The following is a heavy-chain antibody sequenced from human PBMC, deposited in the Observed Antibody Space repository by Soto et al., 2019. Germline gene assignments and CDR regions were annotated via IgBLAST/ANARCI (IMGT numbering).Heavy chain of an antibody. CDR3: ARSKGYSNNNLYYFAY. D-gene: IGHD2-15*01. J-gene: IGHJ4*02. V-gene: IGHV1-18*01. CDR1: GYSFTDDG. Sequence: ASVKVSWKVSGYSFTDDGFSWVIRAPGQGLEWLGWISPYNGKAFYVKNFQDRLTMTTDTATSTVYMDLSRLTSDDTAIYYCARSKGYSNNNLYYFAYWGQGTLVTVS. CDR2: ISPYNGKA.